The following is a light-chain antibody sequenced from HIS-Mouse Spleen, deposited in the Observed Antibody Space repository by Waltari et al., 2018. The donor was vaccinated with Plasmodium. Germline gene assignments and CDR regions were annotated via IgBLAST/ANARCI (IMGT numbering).Light chain of an antibody. CDR2: DVS. Sequence: QSALPQPASVPGSPGQSITISCTGTSSAVCGSNYVSWYQQHPGKAPKLMIYDVSNRPSGVSNRCSGSKSGNTASLTISGLQAEDEADYYCSSYTSSSTVVFGGGTKLTVL. V-gene: IGLV2-14*03. CDR1: SSAVCGSNY. J-gene: IGLJ2*01. CDR3: SSYTSSSTVV.